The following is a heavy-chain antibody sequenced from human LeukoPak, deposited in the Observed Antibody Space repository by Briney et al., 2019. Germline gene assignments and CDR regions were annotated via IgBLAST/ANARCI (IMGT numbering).Heavy chain of an antibody. V-gene: IGHV1-46*01. CDR3: ARVGSTVTDY. D-gene: IGHD4-17*01. Sequence: GASVKVSCKASGYTFTSYYIHWVRQAPGQGLEWMGIINPSGGSTNYAQKFQGRVTMTRDTSTSTVYRAVSSLRSEKRAVYCWARVGSTVTDYWGQGTLVTASS. J-gene: IGHJ4*02. CDR1: GYTFTSYY. CDR2: INPSGGST.